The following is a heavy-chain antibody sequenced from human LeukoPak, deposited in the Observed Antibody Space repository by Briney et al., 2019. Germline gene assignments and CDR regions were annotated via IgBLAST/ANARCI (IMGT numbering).Heavy chain of an antibody. D-gene: IGHD1-26*01. CDR3: VRESPSRVGFAGLTYFFDY. J-gene: IGHJ4*02. V-gene: IGHV4-4*07. CDR2: IYTSGTI. CDR1: GGSMNHYH. Sequence: PSETLSLTCTVSGGSMNHYHWSWIRQPAGRGLEWIGHIYTSGTINYNPSLKSRVTISIDTSKNQFSLRLNSVTAADTAVYYCVRESPSRVGFAGLTYFFDYWGQGTLVTVSS.